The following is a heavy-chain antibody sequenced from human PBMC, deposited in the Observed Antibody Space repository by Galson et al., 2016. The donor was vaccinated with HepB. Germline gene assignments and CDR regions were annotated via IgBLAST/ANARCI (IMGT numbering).Heavy chain of an antibody. J-gene: IGHJ4*02. Sequence: SLRLSCAPSGFTFGSYWMTWVRQTLGKGLEWVGNIKDDGSEKYYADSVKGRFTISRDNARNSLYLQMSSLRVDASALYYCVRGMSYSIYWGQGTLVTVSS. CDR1: GFTFGSYW. CDR3: VRGMSYSIY. D-gene: IGHD6-13*01. V-gene: IGHV3-7*03. CDR2: IKDDGSEK.